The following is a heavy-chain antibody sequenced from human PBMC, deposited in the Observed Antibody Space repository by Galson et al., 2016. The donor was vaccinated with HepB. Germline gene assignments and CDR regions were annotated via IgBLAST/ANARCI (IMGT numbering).Heavy chain of an antibody. CDR1: GFTLTNYG. CDR2: ISYDGSAE. Sequence: SLRLSCAASGFTLTNYGMHWVRQAPGKGLERVAMISYDGSAEYYADSVKGRFTISRDNSENTMYLQMSSLRTEDTAVYYCAKDLWINKWTNYFDYWGQGTLVTVSS. J-gene: IGHJ4*02. V-gene: IGHV3-30*18. CDR3: AKDLWINKWTNYFDY. D-gene: IGHD2-21*01.